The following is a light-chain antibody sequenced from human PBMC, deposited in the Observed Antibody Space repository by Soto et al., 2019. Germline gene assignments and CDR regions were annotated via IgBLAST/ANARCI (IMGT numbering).Light chain of an antibody. Sequence: EIVLTQFPGTLSLSPGERATLSCRASQTVSSSYLAWYQQRPGQAPRLLIYGASSRATGIPDRFSGSGSGTDFTLTISRLEPEDFAVYFCQQYGGSPLTFGGGTKVEIK. CDR3: QQYGGSPLT. CDR2: GAS. V-gene: IGKV3-20*01. J-gene: IGKJ4*01. CDR1: QTVSSSY.